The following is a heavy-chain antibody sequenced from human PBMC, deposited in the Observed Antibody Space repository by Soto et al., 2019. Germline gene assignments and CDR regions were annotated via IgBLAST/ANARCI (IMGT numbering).Heavy chain of an antibody. CDR2: INHSGST. Sequence: ASETLSLTCAVYGGSFSDYYWSWIRQPPGKGLEWIGEINHSGSTNHNPSLKSRVTISVDTSKNQVSLKLRSVTAADTAVYYCARAGVWISRVVTERGFDPWGQGTLVTVSS. D-gene: IGHD3-3*01. V-gene: IGHV4-34*01. J-gene: IGHJ5*02. CDR1: GGSFSDYY. CDR3: ARAGVWISRVVTERGFDP.